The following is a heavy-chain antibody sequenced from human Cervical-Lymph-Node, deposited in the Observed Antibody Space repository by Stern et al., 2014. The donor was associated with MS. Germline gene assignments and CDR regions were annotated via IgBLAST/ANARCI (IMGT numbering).Heavy chain of an antibody. CDR3: AREAAAGTNWFDP. CDR1: GGTFSSYA. CDR2: IIPIFGTA. V-gene: IGHV1-69*01. D-gene: IGHD6-13*01. Sequence: VHLVESGAEVKKPGSSVKVSCKASGGTFSSYAISWVRQAPGQGLEWMGGIIPIFGTANYAQKFQGRVTITADESTSTAYMELSSLRSEDTAVYYCAREAAAGTNWFDPWGQGTLVTVSS. J-gene: IGHJ5*02.